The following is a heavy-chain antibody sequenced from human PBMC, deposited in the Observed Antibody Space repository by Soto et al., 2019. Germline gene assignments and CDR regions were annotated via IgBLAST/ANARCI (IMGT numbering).Heavy chain of an antibody. CDR3: AKPLAGITIFGVVPWAFDI. Sequence: GGSLRLSCAASGSTFSSYGMHWVRQAPGKGLEWVAVISYDGSNKYYADSVKGRFTISRDNSKNTLYLQMNSLRAEDTAVYYCAKPLAGITIFGVVPWAFDIWGQGTMVTVSS. CDR2: ISYDGSNK. V-gene: IGHV3-30*18. J-gene: IGHJ3*02. D-gene: IGHD3-3*01. CDR1: GSTFSSYG.